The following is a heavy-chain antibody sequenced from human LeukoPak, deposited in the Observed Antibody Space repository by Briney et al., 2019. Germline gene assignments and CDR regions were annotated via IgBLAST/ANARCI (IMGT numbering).Heavy chain of an antibody. CDR2: IYYSGNT. Sequence: SETLSLTCTVSGGSVSIFYWSCLRQTPGKGLEWIGYIYYSGNTNYNPSLKTRVTISIDTSKNQFSLKLSSVTAADTAVYYYARVGYSYGFDPWGQGTLVTVSS. CDR1: GGSVSIFY. CDR3: ARVGYSYGFDP. J-gene: IGHJ5*02. D-gene: IGHD5-18*01. V-gene: IGHV4-59*08.